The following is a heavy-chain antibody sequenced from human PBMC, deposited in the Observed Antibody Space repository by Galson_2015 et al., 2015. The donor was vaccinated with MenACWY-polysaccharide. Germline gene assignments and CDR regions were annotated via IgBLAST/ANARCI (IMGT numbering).Heavy chain of an antibody. Sequence: SLRLSCAASGFTFEDYAMHWVRQAPGKGLEWVSGISWNSGSTGYADSVKGRFTISRDNAKSSLYLQMNSLRAEDTALYYCAKGVAGYSDGKGVWGKGTTVTVSS. D-gene: IGHD6-19*01. CDR2: ISWNSGST. CDR3: AKGVAGYSDGKGV. CDR1: GFTFEDYA. J-gene: IGHJ6*04. V-gene: IGHV3-9*01.